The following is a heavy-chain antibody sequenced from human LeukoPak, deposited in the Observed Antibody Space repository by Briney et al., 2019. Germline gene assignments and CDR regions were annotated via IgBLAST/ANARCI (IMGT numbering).Heavy chain of an antibody. CDR2: INTNTGNP. CDR3: ARELAPELLWFGESISYGMDV. D-gene: IGHD3-10*01. CDR1: GYTFTSYA. Sequence: ASVKVSCKASGYTFTSYAMNWVRQAPGQGLEWMGWINTNTGNPTYAQGFTGRFVFSLDTSVGTAYLQISSLKAEDTAVYYCARELAPELLWFGESISYGMDVWGQGTTVTVSS. V-gene: IGHV7-4-1*02. J-gene: IGHJ6*02.